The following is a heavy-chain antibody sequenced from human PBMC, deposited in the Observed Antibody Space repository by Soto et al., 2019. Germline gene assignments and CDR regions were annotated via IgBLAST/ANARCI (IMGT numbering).Heavy chain of an antibody. CDR1: GGSISSSSYY. Sequence: PSETLSLTCTVSGGSISSSSYYWGWIRQPPGKGLEWIGSIYYSGSTYYNPSLKSRVTISVDTSKNQLSLKLSSVTAADTAVYYCARHSGITNYYYYYGMDVWGQGTTVTVSS. V-gene: IGHV4-39*01. D-gene: IGHD3-10*01. J-gene: IGHJ6*02. CDR3: ARHSGITNYYYYYGMDV. CDR2: IYYSGST.